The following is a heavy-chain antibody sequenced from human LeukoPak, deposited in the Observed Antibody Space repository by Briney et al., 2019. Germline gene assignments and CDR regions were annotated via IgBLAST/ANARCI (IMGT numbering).Heavy chain of an antibody. CDR1: GYSISSGYY. CDR3: ARDTFYYDLAFDY. Sequence: SETLSLTCTVSGYSISSGYYWDWIRQPPGKGLEWIGTLSHSGSSYYNPSLKSRVTISVDTSKNQFSLKLSSVTAADTAVYYCARDTFYYDLAFDYWGQGTLVTVSS. D-gene: IGHD3-22*01. CDR2: LSHSGSS. V-gene: IGHV4-38-2*02. J-gene: IGHJ4*02.